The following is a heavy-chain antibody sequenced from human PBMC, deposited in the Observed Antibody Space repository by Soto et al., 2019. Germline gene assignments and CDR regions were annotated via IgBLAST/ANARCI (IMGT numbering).Heavy chain of an antibody. J-gene: IGHJ3*02. V-gene: IGHV1-69*01. CDR2: IIPIFGTA. Sequence: QVQLVQSGAEVKKPGSSVKVSCKASGGTFSSYAISWVRQAPGQGLEWMGGIIPIFGTANYAQKFQGRVTITADESTSTAYMELSSLRSEDTAVYYCARVEAPGSSSSDREGDAFDIWGQGTMVTVSS. CDR3: ARVEAPGSSSSDREGDAFDI. D-gene: IGHD6-6*01. CDR1: GGTFSSYA.